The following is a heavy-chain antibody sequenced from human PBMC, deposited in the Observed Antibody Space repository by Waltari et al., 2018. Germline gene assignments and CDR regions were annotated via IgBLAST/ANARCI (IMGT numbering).Heavy chain of an antibody. CDR2: INHSGST. CDR3: ARGRVPAAPGDY. CDR1: GGSFSGSY. D-gene: IGHD2-2*01. J-gene: IGHJ4*02. V-gene: IGHV4-34*01. Sequence: QVQLRQWGAGRLKPSEALSLTCAVYGGSFSGSYWSWIRQPPGKGLEWIGEINHSGSTNYNPSLKSRVTISVDTSKNQFSLKLSSVTAADTAVYYCARGRVPAAPGDYWGQGTLVTVSS.